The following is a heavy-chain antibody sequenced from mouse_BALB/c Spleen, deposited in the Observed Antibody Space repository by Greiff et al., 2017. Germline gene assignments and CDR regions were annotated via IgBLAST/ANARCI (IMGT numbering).Heavy chain of an antibody. CDR2: ISYSGST. CDR1: GYSITSDYA. J-gene: IGHJ3*01. D-gene: IGHD1-3*01. CDR3: ARESPAWFAY. Sequence: VQLKESGPGLVKPSQSLSLTCTVTGYSITSDYAWNWIRQFPGNKLEWMGYISYSGSTSYNPSLKSRISITRDTSKNQFFLQLNSVTTEDTATYYCARESPAWFAYWGQGTLVTVSA. V-gene: IGHV3-2*02.